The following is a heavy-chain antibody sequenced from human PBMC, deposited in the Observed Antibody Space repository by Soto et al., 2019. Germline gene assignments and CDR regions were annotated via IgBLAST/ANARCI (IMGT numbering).Heavy chain of an antibody. D-gene: IGHD1-26*01. CDR2: INPSGGST. CDR3: ARGGQWELRKKDFDY. J-gene: IGHJ4*02. Sequence: ASVKVSCKTSGYTFTRYYMRWVRQAPGQGLEWMGIINPSGGSTSYAQKFQGRVTMTRDTSTSTVYMELSSLRSEDTAVYYCARGGQWELRKKDFDYWGQGTLVTVSS. V-gene: IGHV1-46*03. CDR1: GYTFTRYY.